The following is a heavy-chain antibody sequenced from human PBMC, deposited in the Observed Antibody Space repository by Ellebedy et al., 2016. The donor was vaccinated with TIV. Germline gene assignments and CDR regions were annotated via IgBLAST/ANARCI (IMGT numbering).Heavy chain of an antibody. J-gene: IGHJ4*02. D-gene: IGHD3-22*01. V-gene: IGHV3-66*01. CDR1: GFTVSSHY. Sequence: GESLKISCAASGFTVSSHYMTWVRQAPGKGLEWVSLIYSGGATYYADSLKGRFTISRDNSKNILYLQMNSLRVEDTAVYYCAREGRGSSNYYPEYWGQGTLVTVSS. CDR2: IYSGGAT. CDR3: AREGRGSSNYYPEY.